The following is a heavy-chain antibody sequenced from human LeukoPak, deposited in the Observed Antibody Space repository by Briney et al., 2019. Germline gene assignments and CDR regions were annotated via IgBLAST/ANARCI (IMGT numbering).Heavy chain of an antibody. V-gene: IGHV1-8*01. Sequence: ASVKVSCKASGYTFTSYDINWVRQATGQGLEWMGWMNPNSGNTGYAQKFQGRVTMTRDTSTSTVYMELSSLRSEDTAVYYCARGGYDSSGHYHMNDFDYWGQGTLVTVSS. J-gene: IGHJ4*02. CDR2: MNPNSGNT. CDR3: ARGGYDSSGHYHMNDFDY. D-gene: IGHD3-22*01. CDR1: GYTFTSYD.